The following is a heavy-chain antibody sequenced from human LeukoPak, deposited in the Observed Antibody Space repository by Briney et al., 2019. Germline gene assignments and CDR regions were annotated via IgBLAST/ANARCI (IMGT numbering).Heavy chain of an antibody. J-gene: IGHJ4*02. D-gene: IGHD2-2*01. CDR2: IYYSGST. Sequence: PSETLSLTCTVSGGSISSYYWSWTRQPPGKGLEWIGYIYYSGSTNYNPSLKSRVTISADTSKNQFSLKLSSVTAADTAVYYCARQHCSSTSCYLHYWGQGALVTVSS. CDR1: GGSISSYY. V-gene: IGHV4-59*08. CDR3: ARQHCSSTSCYLHY.